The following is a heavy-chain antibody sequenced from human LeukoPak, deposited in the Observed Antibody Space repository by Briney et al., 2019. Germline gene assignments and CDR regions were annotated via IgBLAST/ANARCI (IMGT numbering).Heavy chain of an antibody. CDR2: ISYDGSNK. CDR1: GFTFSSYA. D-gene: IGHD1-26*01. V-gene: IGHV3-30*04. J-gene: IGHJ4*02. Sequence: GGSLRLSCAASGFTFSSYAMRWVRQAPGKGLEWVAVISYDGSNKYYADSVKGRFTISRDNSKNTLYLQMNSLRAEDTAVYYCAKNGVGASFDYWGQGTLVTVSS. CDR3: AKNGVGASFDY.